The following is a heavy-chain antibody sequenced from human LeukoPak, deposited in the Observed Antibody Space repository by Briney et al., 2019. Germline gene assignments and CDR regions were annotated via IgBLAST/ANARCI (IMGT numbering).Heavy chain of an antibody. CDR1: GFTVSSNY. CDR3: AGDKTTGGWYEFDY. J-gene: IGHJ4*02. V-gene: IGHV3-53*01. CDR2: ISNDGDT. Sequence: GGSLRLSCAASGFTVSSNYMSWVCQGPGKGLECVSVISNDGDTYYADSVKGRFTISRDTSKNTVSLQMNSLRAEDTAVYYCAGDKTTGGWYEFDYWGQGTLVTVSS. D-gene: IGHD6-19*01.